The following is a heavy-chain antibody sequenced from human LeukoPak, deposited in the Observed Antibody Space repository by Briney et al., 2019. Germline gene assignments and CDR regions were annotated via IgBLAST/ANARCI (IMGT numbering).Heavy chain of an antibody. CDR1: GVSINSHY. J-gene: IGHJ4*02. D-gene: IGHD5-18*01. CDR2: VFNSERT. CDR3: ATIKRGSIFGYFDF. Sequence: SETLSLTCSVSGVSINSHYWSWIRQPPGKGLEWIGYVFNSERTKDNPSLKSRATLSAGTSKNQLSLRLTSVTAADTAVYYCATIKRGSIFGYFDFWGQGIPVTVSS. V-gene: IGHV4-59*11.